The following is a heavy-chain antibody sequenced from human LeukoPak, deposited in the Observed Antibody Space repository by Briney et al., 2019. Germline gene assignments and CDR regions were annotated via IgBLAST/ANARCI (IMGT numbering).Heavy chain of an antibody. V-gene: IGHV4-4*07. CDR3: ARGGVVGAETPFDY. D-gene: IGHD1-26*01. J-gene: IGHJ4*02. CDR2: IYTSGST. Sequence: SETLSLTCTVSGGSISSYYWSWIRQPAGKGLEWIGRIYTSGSTNYNPSLKSRVTMSVDTSKNQFSLKLSSVTAADTAVYYCARGGVVGAETPFDYWGQGTLVTVSS. CDR1: GGSISSYY.